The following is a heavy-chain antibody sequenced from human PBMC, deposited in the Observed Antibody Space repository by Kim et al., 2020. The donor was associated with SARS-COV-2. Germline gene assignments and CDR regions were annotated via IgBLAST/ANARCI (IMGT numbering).Heavy chain of an antibody. CDR3: AREIYTVTASCFFDH. CDR2: ISWNSGSI. D-gene: IGHD2-21*02. Sequence: GGSLRLSCAASGFIFGNYAMHWVRQAPGKGLEWVSGISWNSGSIGYADSVKGRFTISRDNAKSSLFLQMNSLGPEDTALYYCAREIYTVTASCFFDHWGQGALVTVSS. V-gene: IGHV3-9*01. CDR1: GFIFGNYA. J-gene: IGHJ4*02.